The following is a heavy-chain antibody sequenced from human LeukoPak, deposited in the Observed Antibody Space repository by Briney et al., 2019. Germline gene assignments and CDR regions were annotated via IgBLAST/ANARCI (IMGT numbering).Heavy chain of an antibody. CDR2: IYSGGST. Sequence: GGSLRLSCAASGFTVSSNFMSWVRQAPGKGLEWVSAIYSGGSTYYADSVQGRFSISRDNSKNTLFLQMNSLRAEDTAVYYCAKEYKGSGSTFDYWGQGTLVTVSS. D-gene: IGHD6-19*01. J-gene: IGHJ4*02. CDR1: GFTVSSNF. V-gene: IGHV3-53*01. CDR3: AKEYKGSGSTFDY.